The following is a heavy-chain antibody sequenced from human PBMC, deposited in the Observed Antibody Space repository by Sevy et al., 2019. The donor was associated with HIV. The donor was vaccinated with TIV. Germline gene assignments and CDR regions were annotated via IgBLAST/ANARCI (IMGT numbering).Heavy chain of an antibody. Sequence: GGSLRLSCAASGFTFSSYEMNWVRQAPGKGLEWVSYISSSGSTIYYADSVKGRFTISRDNAKNSLYLQMNSLRAEDTAVYYCARIMVYAPYYYDYGMDVWGQGTTVTVSS. J-gene: IGHJ6*02. D-gene: IGHD2-8*01. CDR3: ARIMVYAPYYYDYGMDV. CDR1: GFTFSSYE. V-gene: IGHV3-48*03. CDR2: ISSSGSTI.